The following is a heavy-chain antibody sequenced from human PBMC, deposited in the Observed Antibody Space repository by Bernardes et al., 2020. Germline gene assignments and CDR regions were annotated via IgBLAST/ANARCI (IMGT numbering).Heavy chain of an antibody. J-gene: IGHJ4*02. D-gene: IGHD5-18*01. Sequence: SETLSLTCTVSGGSISSSSYYWGWIRQPPGKGLEWIGSIYYSGSTYYNPSLKSRVTISVDTSKNQFSLKLSSVTAADTAVYYCARIRGQLWFPHFDYWGQGTLVTVSS. CDR2: IYYSGST. CDR1: GGSISSSSYY. CDR3: ARIRGQLWFPHFDY. V-gene: IGHV4-39*01.